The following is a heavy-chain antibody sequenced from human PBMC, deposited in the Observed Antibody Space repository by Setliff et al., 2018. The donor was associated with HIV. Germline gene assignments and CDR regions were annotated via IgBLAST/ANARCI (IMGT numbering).Heavy chain of an antibody. D-gene: IGHD3-9*01. Sequence: PGESLKISCQGSGYNFTNEWIGWVLQMPGKGLEWMGCIYPGDSDTRYSPSFQGQGTISADKSISTAYLQWSSLKASDTAMYYCAKGGGLSFRYHDWFVKIWGQGTLVTVSS. CDR1: GYNFTNEW. CDR3: AKGGGLSFRYHDWFVKI. V-gene: IGHV5-51*01. J-gene: IGHJ3*02. CDR2: IYPGDSDT.